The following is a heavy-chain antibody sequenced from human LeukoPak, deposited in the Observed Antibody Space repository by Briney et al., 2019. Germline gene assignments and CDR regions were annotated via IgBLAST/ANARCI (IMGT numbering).Heavy chain of an antibody. Sequence: GGSLRFSCAASGFTFSSYWMSWVRQAPGKGLEWVANIKQDGSEKYYVDSVKGRFTISRDNAKNSLYLQMNSLRDEDTAVYYCARTFYDFWSGFFDAFDIWGQGTMVTVSS. J-gene: IGHJ3*02. D-gene: IGHD3-3*01. CDR2: IKQDGSEK. V-gene: IGHV3-7*01. CDR1: GFTFSSYW. CDR3: ARTFYDFWSGFFDAFDI.